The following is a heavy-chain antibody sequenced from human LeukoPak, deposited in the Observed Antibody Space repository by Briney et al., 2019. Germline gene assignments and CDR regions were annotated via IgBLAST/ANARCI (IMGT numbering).Heavy chain of an antibody. D-gene: IGHD6-19*01. CDR1: GFTFSNYG. CDR2: IRYDGGNK. J-gene: IGHJ4*02. CDR3: AKDLEVAVAGKYFDY. V-gene: IGHV3-30*02. Sequence: GGSLILSCAASGFTFSNYGMHWVRQAPGKGLEWVALIRYDGGNKYYADSVKGRFTISRDNSKNTLYLQMNSLRAEDTAVYYCAKDLEVAVAGKYFDYWGQGTLVTVSS.